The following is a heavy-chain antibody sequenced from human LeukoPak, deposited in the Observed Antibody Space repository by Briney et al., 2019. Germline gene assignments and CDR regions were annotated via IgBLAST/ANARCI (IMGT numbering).Heavy chain of an antibody. CDR1: GFTFSSYA. CDR2: ISGSGGST. D-gene: IGHD2-15*01. V-gene: IGHV3-23*01. J-gene: IGHJ3*02. CDR3: ARGALYCSGGSCGDAFDI. Sequence: GGSLRLSCAASGFTFSSYAMSWVRQAPGKGLEWVSAISGSGGSTYYADSVKGRFTISRDNSKNTLYLQMNSLRAEDTAVYYCARGALYCSGGSCGDAFDIWGQGTMVTVSS.